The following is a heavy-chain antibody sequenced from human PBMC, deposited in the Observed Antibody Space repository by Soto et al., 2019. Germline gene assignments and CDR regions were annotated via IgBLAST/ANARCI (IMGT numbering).Heavy chain of an antibody. CDR2: IIPIFGTA. V-gene: IGHV1-69*13. CDR3: ASRAYCGGDCYHLGGPYFDN. Sequence: SVKVSCKASGGTFSSYAISWVRQAPGQGLEWMGGIIPIFGTANYAQKFQGRVTITADESTSTAYMELSSLRSEDTAVYYCASRAYCGGDCYHLGGPYFDNWGQGTLVNVSS. J-gene: IGHJ4*02. D-gene: IGHD2-21*02. CDR1: GGTFSSYA.